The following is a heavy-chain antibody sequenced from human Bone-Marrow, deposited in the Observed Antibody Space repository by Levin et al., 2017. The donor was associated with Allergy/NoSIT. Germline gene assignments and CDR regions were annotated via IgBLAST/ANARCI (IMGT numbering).Heavy chain of an antibody. Sequence: VASVKVSCKVSGYTFSELAVHWVRQAPGKGLEWMGGFDPEQGETIYAQKLRGRVTMTEDTSAETAYVELSGLRSEDTAMYYCTRGVIVRLGGVIASYGLDVWGQGTAVVVS. D-gene: IGHD3-16*02. V-gene: IGHV1-24*01. CDR3: TRGVIVRLGGVIASYGLDV. CDR2: FDPEQGET. CDR1: GYTFSELA. J-gene: IGHJ6*02.